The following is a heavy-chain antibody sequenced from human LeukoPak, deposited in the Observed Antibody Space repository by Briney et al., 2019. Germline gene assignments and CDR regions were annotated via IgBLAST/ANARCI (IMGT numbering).Heavy chain of an antibody. CDR1: GGSITRGSYC. J-gene: IGHJ3*02. CDR2: IFTRGST. V-gene: IGHV4-61*02. CDR3: ARALTVTFAFDI. Sequence: SETRSLTWTVPGGSITRGSYCWGWIRQPAGKSLEWIGRIFTRGSTNYTPSLKMQVTISEDTSKNQCAMNRSSVTTAATTVDYCARALTVTFAFDIWGQGTMITVSS. D-gene: IGHD4-23*01.